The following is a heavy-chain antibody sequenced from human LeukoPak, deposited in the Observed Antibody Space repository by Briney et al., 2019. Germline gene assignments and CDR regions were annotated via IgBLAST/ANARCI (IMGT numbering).Heavy chain of an antibody. V-gene: IGHV1-18*01. Sequence: VASVTVSFTASGYTFTSYGISWVRQAPGQGLEWMGWISAYNGNTNYAQKLQGRVTMTTDTSTSTAYMELSSLRSGDTAVYYCARDPILTGYQTQFDYWGQGTLVTVSS. J-gene: IGHJ4*02. CDR2: ISAYNGNT. CDR1: GYTFTSYG. D-gene: IGHD3-9*01. CDR3: ARDPILTGYQTQFDY.